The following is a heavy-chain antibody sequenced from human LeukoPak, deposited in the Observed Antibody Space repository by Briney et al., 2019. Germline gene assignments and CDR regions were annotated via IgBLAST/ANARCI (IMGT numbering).Heavy chain of an antibody. V-gene: IGHV3-30-3*01. CDR2: ISYDGSNK. J-gene: IGHJ4*02. CDR1: GFTFSSYA. CDR3: ARGGKRITMVRGVIITVIDY. D-gene: IGHD3-10*01. Sequence: GGSLRLSCAASGFTFSSYAMHWVRQAPGKGLEWVAVISYDGSNKYYADSVKGRFTISRDNSKNTLYLQMNSLRAEDTAVYYCARGGKRITMVRGVIITVIDYWGQGTLVTVSS.